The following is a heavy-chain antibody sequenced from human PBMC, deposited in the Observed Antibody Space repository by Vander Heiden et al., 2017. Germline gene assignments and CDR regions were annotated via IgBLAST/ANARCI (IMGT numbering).Heavy chain of an antibody. V-gene: IGHV1-2*02. J-gene: IGHJ5*02. Sequence: QVQLVQSGAEVKKPGASVKVSCKASGYTFTGYAMHWVRQPPGHGLEWMGWINPNSGGTNYAQKFQGRVTMTRDTSISTAYMELSRLRSDDTAVYYCARDSDTPYNWFDPWGQGTLVTVSS. CDR3: ARDSDTPYNWFDP. CDR1: GYTFTGYA. CDR2: INPNSGGT. D-gene: IGHD5-18*01.